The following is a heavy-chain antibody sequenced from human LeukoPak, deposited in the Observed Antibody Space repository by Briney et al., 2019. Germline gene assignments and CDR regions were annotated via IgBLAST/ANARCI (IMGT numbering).Heavy chain of an antibody. CDR2: ISGSGGST. D-gene: IGHD3-22*01. Sequence: GGSLRLSCAASGFTVSSNHMTWVRQAPGKGLEWVSAISGSGGSTYYADSVKGRFTISRDNSKNSLYLQMNSLRAEDTAVYYCAGSYYYDSSGLRYWGQGTLVTVSS. J-gene: IGHJ4*02. V-gene: IGHV3-23*01. CDR3: AGSYYYDSSGLRY. CDR1: GFTVSSNH.